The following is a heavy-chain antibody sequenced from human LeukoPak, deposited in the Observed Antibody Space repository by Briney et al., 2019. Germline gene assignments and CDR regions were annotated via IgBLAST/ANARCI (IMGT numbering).Heavy chain of an antibody. CDR3: TTVTWTTVIEY. D-gene: IGHD4-17*01. J-gene: IGHJ4*02. V-gene: IGHV3-15*01. CDR1: GFTFSSYG. Sequence: GGSLRLSCAASGFTFSSYGMHWVRQAPGKGLEWVGRIKSETGGGTTDYPAPVKGRFSISRDDSKNTLYLQMNSLKTEDTAVYYCTTVTWTTVIEYWGQGTLVTVSS. CDR2: IKSETGGGTT.